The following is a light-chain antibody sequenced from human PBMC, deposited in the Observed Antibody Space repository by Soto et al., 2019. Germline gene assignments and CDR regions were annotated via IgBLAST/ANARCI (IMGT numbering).Light chain of an antibody. V-gene: IGLV1-47*01. CDR2: RNN. CDR3: AAWGDNLRWQF. CDR1: SSNIGSNY. J-gene: IGLJ1*01. Sequence: QPVLTQPPSASGTPGQRGTISCSGSSSNIGSNYVYWYQQLPGTAPKLLIYRNNQRPSGVPDRFSGSKSGTSASLAISGLRAGDEADYYCAAWGDNLRWQFFGTGTKLTVL.